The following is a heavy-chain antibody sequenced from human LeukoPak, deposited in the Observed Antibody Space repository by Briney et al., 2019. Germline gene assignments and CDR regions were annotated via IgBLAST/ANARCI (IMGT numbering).Heavy chain of an antibody. V-gene: IGHV1-46*01. D-gene: IGHD1-26*01. CDR2: INPSGGST. CDR3: ARGDRGGFDP. J-gene: IGHJ5*02. CDR1: GFTFSYYG. Sequence: GGSLRLSCAASGFTFSYYGMHWVRQAPGQGLEWMGIINPSGGSTTYAQKFQGRVTMTRDTSTSTVYMELSSLRSEDTAVYYCARGDRGGFDPWGQGTLVTVSS.